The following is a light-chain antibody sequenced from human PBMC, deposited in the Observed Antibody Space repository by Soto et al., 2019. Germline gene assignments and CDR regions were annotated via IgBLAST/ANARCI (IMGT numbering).Light chain of an antibody. CDR3: SLYSSNGSLI. CDR2: DVN. J-gene: IGLJ1*01. V-gene: IGLV2-18*01. CDR1: TTDIDNYDS. Sequence: QSVLTQPPSVSGGPGQSVTSSWTSTTTDIDNYDSVSWYQQAPGTAPKLIIYDVNNRPSGAPDRFSGSTSGNTASLTISGLQAEDETDYFCSLYSSNGSLIFGPGTKATVL.